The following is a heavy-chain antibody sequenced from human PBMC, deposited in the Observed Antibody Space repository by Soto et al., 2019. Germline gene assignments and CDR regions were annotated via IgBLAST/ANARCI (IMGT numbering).Heavy chain of an antibody. V-gene: IGHV1-69*01. J-gene: IGHJ4*02. Sequence: SPANLSRRGSGYSIRGDAISRALRTSRQELEWMGGIIPIFGTANYAQKFQGRVTTTADESTTKAYMDLSSLRSEDTAVYYCARDPRVAPGVAQDDYWGQGTLV. CDR3: ARDPRVAPGVAQDDY. D-gene: IGHD3-3*01. CDR2: IIPIFGTA. CDR1: GYSIRGDA.